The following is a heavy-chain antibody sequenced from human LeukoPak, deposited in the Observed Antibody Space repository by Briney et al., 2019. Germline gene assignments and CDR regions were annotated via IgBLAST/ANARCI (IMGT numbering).Heavy chain of an antibody. CDR2: INPNSGGT. CDR1: GYTFTGYY. V-gene: IGHV1-2*02. CDR3: AREVEAEYCSSTSCLGAFDI. Sequence: GASVKVSCKASGYTFTGYYMHWVRQAPGQGLEWMGWINPNSGGTNYAQKFQGRVTMTRDTSISTAYMELSRLRSDDTAVYYCAREVEAEYCSSTSCLGAFDIWGQGTMVTVSS. D-gene: IGHD2-2*01. J-gene: IGHJ3*02.